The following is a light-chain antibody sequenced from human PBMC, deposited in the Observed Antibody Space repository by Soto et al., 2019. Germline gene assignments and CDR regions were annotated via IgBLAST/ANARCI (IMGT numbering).Light chain of an antibody. CDR2: GAS. Sequence: EIVMTQSPATLSVSPGERATLSCRASQSVSSNLAWYQQKPGQAPRLLIYGASTRATGIPARFSGSGSGTELTLTISSLQSEDFAVYYCQQYNNFYTFGQGTKLEIK. CDR3: QQYNNFYT. CDR1: QSVSSN. J-gene: IGKJ2*01. V-gene: IGKV3-15*01.